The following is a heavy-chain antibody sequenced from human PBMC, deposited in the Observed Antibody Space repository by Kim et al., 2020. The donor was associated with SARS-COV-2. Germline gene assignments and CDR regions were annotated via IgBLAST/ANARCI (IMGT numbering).Heavy chain of an antibody. CDR1: GFTFSNYA. CDR2: ISSDGGST. V-gene: IGHV3-64*05. D-gene: IGHD3-10*01. Sequence: GGSLRLSCSASGFTFSNYAMHWVRQAPGKGLEYVSAISSDGGSTYYADSVKGRFTISRDNSKNMLYVQMSSLRVEDTAIYYCVNRNYYNSGSYYEGAPFDFWGQGTLVTVSS. J-gene: IGHJ4*02. CDR3: VNRNYYNSGSYYEGAPFDF.